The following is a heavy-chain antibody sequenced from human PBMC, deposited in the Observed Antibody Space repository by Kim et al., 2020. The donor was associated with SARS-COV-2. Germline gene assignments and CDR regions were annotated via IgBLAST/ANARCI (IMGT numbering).Heavy chain of an antibody. CDR3: ARDCSTTTCSDY. J-gene: IGHJ4*02. D-gene: IGHD2-2*01. V-gene: IGHV3-48*03. Sequence: YYADSVKGRFTISRDNAKNSRFLQMDSLRAEDTAVYYCARDCSTTTCSDYWGQGTLVTVSS.